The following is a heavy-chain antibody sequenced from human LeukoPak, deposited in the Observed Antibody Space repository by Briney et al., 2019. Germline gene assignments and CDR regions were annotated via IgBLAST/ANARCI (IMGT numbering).Heavy chain of an antibody. D-gene: IGHD3-16*01. V-gene: IGHV3-30*04. CDR2: ISDDGSNK. Sequence: GGSLRLSCAASGFTFRTYAMNWVRQAPGKGLEWVAVISDDGSNKYYAESVKGRFTISRDNSKNTLYLQMNSLRAEDTAVYYCARDQGGVGYWGQGTLVTVSS. CDR3: ARDQGGVGY. CDR1: GFTFRTYA. J-gene: IGHJ4*02.